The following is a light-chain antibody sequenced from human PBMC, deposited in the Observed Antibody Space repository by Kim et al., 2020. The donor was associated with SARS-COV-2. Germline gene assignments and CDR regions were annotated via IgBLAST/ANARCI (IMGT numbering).Light chain of an antibody. CDR3: QQYEAAPPT. CDR2: DAS. V-gene: IGKV1-33*01. Sequence: ASVGDSVTITCQASQDINSYLSWYQQKQGQAPKLLIYDASNLETGVPSRFSGTGSGTNFFFTIASVQPEDFATYFCQQYEAAPPTFGQGTRLEIK. CDR1: QDINSY. J-gene: IGKJ5*01.